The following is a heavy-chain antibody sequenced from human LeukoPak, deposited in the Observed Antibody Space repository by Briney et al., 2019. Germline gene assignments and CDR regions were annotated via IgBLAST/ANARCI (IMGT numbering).Heavy chain of an antibody. V-gene: IGHV3-21*01. D-gene: IGHD3-10*01. CDR1: GFTFSTSA. CDR2: INNVRSHI. CDR3: ARGGITMVRGAMSAFDI. Sequence: PGGSLRLSCAASGFTFSTSAMNWVRQAPGKGLEWVSSINNVRSHIYYADSVRGRFTISRDNAKNSLYLQMNSLRAEDTAVYYCARGGITMVRGAMSAFDIWGQGTMVTVSS. J-gene: IGHJ3*02.